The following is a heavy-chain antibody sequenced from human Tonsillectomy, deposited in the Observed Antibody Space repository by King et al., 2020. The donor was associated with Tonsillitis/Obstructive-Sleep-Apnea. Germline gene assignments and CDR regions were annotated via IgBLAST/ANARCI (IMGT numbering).Heavy chain of an antibody. CDR1: GFTVSGNY. Sequence: QLVQSGGGLVQPGGSLRLSCAASGFTVSGNYMSWVRQAPGKGLEWVSVIYTGGSTYYADSLKGRFTISRDNSKNTLYLQVNSLRAEDTAVYYCARGALTTVIYYYSYMDVWGKGTTVTVSS. V-gene: IGHV3-66*01. J-gene: IGHJ6*03. CDR3: ARGALTTVIYYYSYMDV. CDR2: IYTGGST. D-gene: IGHD4-11*01.